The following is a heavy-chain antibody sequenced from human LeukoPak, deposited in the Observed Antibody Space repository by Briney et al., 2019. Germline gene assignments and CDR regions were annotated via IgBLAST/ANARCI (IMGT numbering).Heavy chain of an antibody. Sequence: GGSLRLSCVASGFAFNIYSLNWVRQAPGKGLEWLSFISSSSSMIYYADSVKGRFTISRDNAKNSVYLQMNSLRAEDTAVYYCAKVREPNEYSYGYNYWGQGTLVTVSS. J-gene: IGHJ4*02. CDR3: AKVREPNEYSYGYNY. D-gene: IGHD5-18*01. CDR2: ISSSSSMI. V-gene: IGHV3-48*04. CDR1: GFAFNIYS.